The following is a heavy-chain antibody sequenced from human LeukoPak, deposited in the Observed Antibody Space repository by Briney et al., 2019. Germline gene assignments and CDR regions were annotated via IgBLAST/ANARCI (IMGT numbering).Heavy chain of an antibody. D-gene: IGHD3-3*01. J-gene: IGHJ6*02. V-gene: IGHV3-23*01. CDR1: GFTFSSYA. Sequence: GGSLRLSCAASGFTFSSYAMSWVRQAPGKGLEWVSAISGSGGSTYYADSVKGRFTISRDNSKNTLYLQMNSLRAEDTAVYYCANDLRHGSIFGVVTKYYYGIDVCGQGTTVTVSS. CDR2: ISGSGGST. CDR3: ANDLRHGSIFGVVTKYYYGIDV.